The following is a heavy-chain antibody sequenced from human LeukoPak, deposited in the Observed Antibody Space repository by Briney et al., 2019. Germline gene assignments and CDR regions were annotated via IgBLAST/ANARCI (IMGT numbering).Heavy chain of an antibody. V-gene: IGHV4-4*02. CDR3: ARGEDIAVAGPYWYFDL. J-gene: IGHJ2*01. Sequence: PSGTLSLTCAVSGGSISSSNWWSWVRQPPGKGLEWIGEIYHSGSTNYNPSLKSRVTISVDKSKNQFSLKLSSVTAADTAVYYCARGEDIAVAGPYWYFDLWGRGTLVTVSS. D-gene: IGHD6-19*01. CDR2: IYHSGST. CDR1: GGSISSSNW.